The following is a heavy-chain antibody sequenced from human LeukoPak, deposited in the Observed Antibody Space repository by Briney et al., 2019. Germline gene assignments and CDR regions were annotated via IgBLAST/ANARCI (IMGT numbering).Heavy chain of an antibody. CDR1: GFTFSSYS. CDR2: ISILSSTI. V-gene: IGHV3-48*01. D-gene: IGHD2-2*01. Sequence: GSLRLSCAASGFTFSSYSMNWVRQAPGKGLEWVSYISILSSTIYYADSVKGRFTISRDNAKNSLYLQMNSLRAEDTAVYYCARDRRNWLNRYCSNTSCFDAFDIWGQGTMVTVSS. CDR3: ARDRRNWLNRYCSNTSCFDAFDI. J-gene: IGHJ3*02.